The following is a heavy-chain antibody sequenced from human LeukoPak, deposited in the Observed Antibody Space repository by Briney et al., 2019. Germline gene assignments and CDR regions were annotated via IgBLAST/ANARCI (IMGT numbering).Heavy chain of an antibody. J-gene: IGHJ4*02. V-gene: IGHV3-30-3*01. Sequence: PGRSLRLSCAASGFTFSNYAMHWVRQAPGKGLEWVALISHDGNNKYYADSVKGRFTISRDNAKNSLYLQMNSLRAEDTAVYYCARAHQGSDYWGQGTLVTVSS. CDR1: GFTFSNYA. D-gene: IGHD2-15*01. CDR3: ARAHQGSDY. CDR2: ISHDGNNK.